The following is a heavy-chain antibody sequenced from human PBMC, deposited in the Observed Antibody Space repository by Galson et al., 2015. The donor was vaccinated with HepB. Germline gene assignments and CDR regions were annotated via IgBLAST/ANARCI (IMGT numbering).Heavy chain of an antibody. Sequence: SLRLSCAASGFTFSSYSMNWVRQAPGKGLEWVSSISSSSSYIYYADSVKGRFTISRDNAKNSLYLQMNSLRAEDTAVYYCARDGWGSGSLFWGTYYYYYMDVWGKGTTVTVSS. D-gene: IGHD3-10*01. CDR1: GFTFSSYS. CDR2: ISSSSSYI. CDR3: ARDGWGSGSLFWGTYYYYYMDV. J-gene: IGHJ6*03. V-gene: IGHV3-21*01.